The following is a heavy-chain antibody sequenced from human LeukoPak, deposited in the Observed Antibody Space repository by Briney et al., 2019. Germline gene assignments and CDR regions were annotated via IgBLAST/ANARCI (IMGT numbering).Heavy chain of an antibody. CDR1: GGSFSGYY. CDR2: INHSGST. V-gene: IGHV4-34*01. D-gene: IGHD5-18*01. Sequence: SETLSLTCAVYGGSFSGYYWSWIRQPPGKGLEWIGEINHSGSTNYNPSLKSRVNLSVDTSKNQVSLKLSSVTAADTAVYYCARATHSYGYVARWGQGTLVTVSS. CDR3: ARATHSYGYVAR. J-gene: IGHJ4*02.